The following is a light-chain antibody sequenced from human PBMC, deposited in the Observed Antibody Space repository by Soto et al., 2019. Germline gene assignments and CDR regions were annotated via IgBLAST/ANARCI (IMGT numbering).Light chain of an antibody. J-gene: IGLJ2*01. CDR3: QSYDSSLSGSV. CDR1: SSNIGAGYD. V-gene: IGLV1-40*01. CDR2: RDT. Sequence: QAVVTQPPSVSGAPGQRVTISCTGSSSNIGAGYDVHWYQHLPGTAPKLLIYRDTNRPSGVPDRFSGSKSGTSASLAITGLQAEDEADYYCQSYDSSLSGSVFGGGTKLTVL.